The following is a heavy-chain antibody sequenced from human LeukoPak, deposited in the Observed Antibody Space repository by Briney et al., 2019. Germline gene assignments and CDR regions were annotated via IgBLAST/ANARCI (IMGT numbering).Heavy chain of an antibody. V-gene: IGHV1-69*05. CDR2: IIPIFGTA. CDR1: GGTFSSYA. D-gene: IGHD6-6*01. J-gene: IGHJ6*03. Sequence: ASVNVSCKASGGTFSSYAISWVRQAPGQGLEWMGGIIPIFGTANYAQKFQGRVTITTDESTSTAYMELSSLRSEDTAVYYCARDRGYSSSSDDYYYYMDVWGKGTTVTVSS. CDR3: ARDRGYSSSSDDYYYYMDV.